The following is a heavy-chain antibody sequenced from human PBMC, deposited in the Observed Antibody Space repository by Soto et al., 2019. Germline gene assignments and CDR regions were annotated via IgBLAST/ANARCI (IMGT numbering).Heavy chain of an antibody. J-gene: IGHJ4*02. CDR3: AKWSYSGGYATPL. D-gene: IGHD3-22*01. CDR1: GFSINNAYY. Sequence: SSETLSLTCAVSGFSINNAYYWGWIRQPPGKGLDWIRAVYHGVTAFYNPSLKSRASISVDSSKNQFSLSLTSVTAADTAVYYCAKWSYSGGYATPLWGQGTQVT. CDR2: VYHGVTA. V-gene: IGHV4-38-2*01.